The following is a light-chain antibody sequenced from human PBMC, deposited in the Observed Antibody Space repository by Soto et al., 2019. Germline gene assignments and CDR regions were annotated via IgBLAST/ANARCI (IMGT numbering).Light chain of an antibody. J-gene: IGLJ1*01. CDR2: GNN. V-gene: IGLV1-40*01. Sequence: QSVLTQPPSVSGAPGQRVTISCTGSSSNIGAGYDVHWYQRLPGTAPKVLIYGNNNRPSGVPDRFSGSKSGTSASLAITGLQAEDEAYYYCQSYASSLSGSYVFRTGTQLTVL. CDR1: SSNIGAGYD. CDR3: QSYASSLSGSYV.